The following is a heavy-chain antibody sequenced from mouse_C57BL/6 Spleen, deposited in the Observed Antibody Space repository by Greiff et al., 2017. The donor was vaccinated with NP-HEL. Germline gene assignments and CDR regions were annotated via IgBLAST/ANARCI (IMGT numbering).Heavy chain of an antibody. V-gene: IGHV5-9-1*02. D-gene: IGHD1-3*01. J-gene: IGHJ4*01. Sequence: EVQRVESGEGLVKPGGSLKLSCAASGFTFSSYAMSWVRQTPEKRLEWVAYISSGGDYIYYADTVKGRFTISRDNARNTLYLQMSSLKSEDTAMYYCTRVSGNYYAMDYWGQGTSVTVSS. CDR3: TRVSGNYYAMDY. CDR2: ISSGGDYI. CDR1: GFTFSSYA.